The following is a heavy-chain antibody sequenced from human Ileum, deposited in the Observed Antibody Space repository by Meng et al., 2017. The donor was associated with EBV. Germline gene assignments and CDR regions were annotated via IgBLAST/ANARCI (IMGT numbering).Heavy chain of an antibody. CDR2: IYHSGAT. CDR1: GGSVNGHPW. V-gene: IGHV4-4*02. Sequence: HVQLQVSRPGLVKPSGTVSLTYIVSGGSVNGHPWWSWVRQPPGEGLEWIGQIYHSGATNYNPSLKSRVTISVDTSENQFSLELNSVTAADTAVYYCARIPYGDIYSAYFDYWSPGTLVTVSS. J-gene: IGHJ4*02. D-gene: IGHD2-21*02. CDR3: ARIPYGDIYSAYFDY.